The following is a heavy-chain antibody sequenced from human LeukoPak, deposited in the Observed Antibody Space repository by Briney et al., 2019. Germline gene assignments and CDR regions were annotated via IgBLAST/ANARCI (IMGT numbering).Heavy chain of an antibody. CDR1: GGFISGYY. CDR2: IFYTGDT. CDR3: ARAYRLTSPRGFDP. J-gene: IGHJ5*02. V-gene: IGHV4-59*01. D-gene: IGHD3-16*02. Sequence: SETLSLTCTVSGGFISGYYWNWIRQSPGKGLEWIGYIFYTGDTDYNPSLRSRVTMSVNRSNNRFSLQLASVTTADSAFYYCARAYRLTSPRGFDPWGPGILVTVSS.